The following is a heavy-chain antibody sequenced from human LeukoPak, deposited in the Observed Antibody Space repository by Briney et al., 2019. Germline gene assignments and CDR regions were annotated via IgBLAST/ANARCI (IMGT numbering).Heavy chain of an antibody. CDR1: GFTFSSYS. J-gene: IGHJ4*02. CDR3: ASIAAAGR. V-gene: IGHV3-21*01. CDR2: ISSSSSYI. D-gene: IGHD6-13*01. Sequence: GGSLRLSCAASGFTFSSYSMNWVRQAPGKGLEWVSSISSSSSYIYYAESVKGRFTISRDNAKNSLYLQMNSLRAEDTAVYYCASIAAAGRWGQGTLVTVSS.